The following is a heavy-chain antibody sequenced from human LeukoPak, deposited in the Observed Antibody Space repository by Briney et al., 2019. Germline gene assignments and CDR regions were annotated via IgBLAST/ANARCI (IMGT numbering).Heavy chain of an antibody. D-gene: IGHD3-16*01. V-gene: IGHV4-61*02. CDR3: ARGVYDYVWGSYLDYFDY. CDR1: GGSISSGSYY. Sequence: PSQTLSLTCTVSGGSISSGSYYWSWIRQPAGKGLEWIGRIYTSGSTNYNPSLKSRVTISVDTSKNQFSLKLSSVTAADTAVYYCARGVYDYVWGSYLDYFDYWGQGTLVTVSS. J-gene: IGHJ4*02. CDR2: IYTSGST.